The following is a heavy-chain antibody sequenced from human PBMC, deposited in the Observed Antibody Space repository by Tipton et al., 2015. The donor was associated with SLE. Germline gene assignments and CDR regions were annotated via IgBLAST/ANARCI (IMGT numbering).Heavy chain of an antibody. CDR3: ARGASYGTDY. CDR1: GYSISSGYY. V-gene: IGHV4-38-2*01. J-gene: IGHJ4*02. D-gene: IGHD5-18*01. Sequence: TLSLTCAVSGYSISSGYYWGWIRQPPGKGLEWIGSIYHSGSTYYNPSLKSRVTISVDTSKNQFSLKLSSVTAADTAVYYCARGASYGTDYWGQGTLVTVSS. CDR2: IYHSGST.